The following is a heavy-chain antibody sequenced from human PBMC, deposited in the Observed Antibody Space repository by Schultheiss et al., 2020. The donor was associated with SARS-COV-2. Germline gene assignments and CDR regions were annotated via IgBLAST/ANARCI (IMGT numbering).Heavy chain of an antibody. CDR1: GFTFSSYA. Sequence: GESLKISCAASGFTFSSYAMSWVRQAPGKGLEWVSAISGSGGSTYYADSVKGRFTISRDNSKNTLYLQMNSLRAEDTAVYYCAKDRYFDWLFFYWGQGTLVTVSS. J-gene: IGHJ4*02. D-gene: IGHD3-9*01. CDR2: ISGSGGST. V-gene: IGHV3-23*01. CDR3: AKDRYFDWLFFY.